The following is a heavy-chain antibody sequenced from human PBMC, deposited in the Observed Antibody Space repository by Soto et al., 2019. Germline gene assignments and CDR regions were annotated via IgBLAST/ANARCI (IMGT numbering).Heavy chain of an antibody. V-gene: IGHV3-30*18. CDR2: ISYDGSNK. J-gene: IGHJ6*02. CDR1: GFTFSSYG. D-gene: IGHD4-17*01. Sequence: SLRLSCAASGFTFSSYGMHWVRQAPGKGLEWVAVISYDGSNKYYADSVKGRFTISRDNSKNTLYLQMNSLRAEDTAVYYCAKDLTTVTTFYYYYGMDVGGQGTTVTVSS. CDR3: AKDLTTVTTFYYYYGMDV.